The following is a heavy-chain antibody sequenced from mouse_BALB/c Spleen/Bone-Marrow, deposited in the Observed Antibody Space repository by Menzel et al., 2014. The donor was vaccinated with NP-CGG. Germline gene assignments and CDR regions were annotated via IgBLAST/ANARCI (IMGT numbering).Heavy chain of an antibody. D-gene: IGHD2-1*01. CDR3: ARSHFYGNYFDY. CDR2: VSTGSTII. CDR1: GFTFSNFG. V-gene: IGHV5-17*02. Sequence: EVHLVESGGGLVQPGGSRKLSCAASGFTFSNFGMHWFRQSPEKGLEWVAFVSTGSTIIYYADTVKGRFTISRDNPENTLFLQMTSLRSEDTAIYYCARSHFYGNYFDYWVQGTTLTVSS. J-gene: IGHJ2*01.